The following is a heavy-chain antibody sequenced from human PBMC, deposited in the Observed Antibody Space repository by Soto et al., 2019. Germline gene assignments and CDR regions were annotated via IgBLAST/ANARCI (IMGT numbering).Heavy chain of an antibody. J-gene: IGHJ4*02. CDR2: IIPILGIA. V-gene: IGHV1-69*02. CDR3: ARVGDGEYDRSGYSFGY. CDR1: GGTFSSYT. Sequence: QVQLVQSGAEVKKPGSSVKVSCKASGGTFSSYTISWVRQAPGQGLEWMGRIIPILGIANYAQKFQGRVTITAXXSXSXXYMELSSLRSEDTAVYYCARVGDGEYDRSGYSFGYWGQGTLVTVSS. D-gene: IGHD3-22*01.